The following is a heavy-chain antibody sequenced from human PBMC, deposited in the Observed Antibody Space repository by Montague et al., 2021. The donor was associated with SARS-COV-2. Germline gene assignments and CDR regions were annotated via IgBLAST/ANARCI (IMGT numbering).Heavy chain of an antibody. CDR2: IDPSDSYT. CDR3: ARRSYSSSWYDY. V-gene: IGHV5-10-1*01. D-gene: IGHD6-13*01. CDR1: GYSFTSYW. Sequence: QSVAEVKTPGEPLRISCKGSGYSFTSYWISWVRQMPGKGLEWMGRIDPSDSYTNYSPSFQGHVTISADKSISTAYLQWSSLKASDTAMYYCARRSYSSSWYDYWGQGTLVTVSS. J-gene: IGHJ4*02.